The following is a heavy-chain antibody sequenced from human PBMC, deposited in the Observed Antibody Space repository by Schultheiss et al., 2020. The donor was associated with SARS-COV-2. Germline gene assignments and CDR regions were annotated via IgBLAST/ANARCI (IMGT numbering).Heavy chain of an antibody. J-gene: IGHJ6*02. V-gene: IGHV3-11*04. CDR1: GFTFSDYY. CDR2: ISSSGSTI. CDR3: ARDRGDTGSLLAYYYYGMDV. D-gene: IGHD5-18*01. Sequence: GESLKISCAASGFTFSDYYMSWIRQAPGKGLEWVSYISSSGSTIYYADSVKGRFTISRDNAKNSLYLQMNSLRAEDTAVYYCARDRGDTGSLLAYYYYGMDVWGQGTTVTVSS.